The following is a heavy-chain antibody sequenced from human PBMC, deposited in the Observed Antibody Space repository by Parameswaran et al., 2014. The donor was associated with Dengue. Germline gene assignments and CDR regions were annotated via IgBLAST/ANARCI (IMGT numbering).Heavy chain of an antibody. V-gene: IGHV4-31*03. D-gene: IGHD3-3*01. CDR1: GGSISSGGYY. J-gene: IGHJ6*02. CDR3: ASAYYDFWSGPLGNWNYGVYYYYGMDV. Sequence: ASETLSLTCTVSGGSISSGGYYWSWIRQHPGKGLEWIGYIYYSGSTYYNPSLKSRVTISVDTSKNQFSLKLSSVTAADTAVYYCASAYYDFWSGPLGNWNYGVYYYYGMDVWGQGTTVTVSS. CDR2: IYYSGST.